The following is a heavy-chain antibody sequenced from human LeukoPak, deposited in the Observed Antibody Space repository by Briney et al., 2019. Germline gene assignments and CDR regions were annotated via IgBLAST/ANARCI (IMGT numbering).Heavy chain of an antibody. J-gene: IGHJ4*02. CDR2: IYGGGDT. V-gene: IGHV3-66*01. CDR1: GFTVSGNY. Sequence: PGGSLRLSCAASGFTVSGNYMGWVRQAPGKGLEWVSFIYGGGDTYYADSVRTRFTISRDNSENTLYLQMNSLRAEDTVVYYCARGERFGDLGYWGQGTLVTVSS. CDR3: ARGERFGDLGY. D-gene: IGHD3-10*01.